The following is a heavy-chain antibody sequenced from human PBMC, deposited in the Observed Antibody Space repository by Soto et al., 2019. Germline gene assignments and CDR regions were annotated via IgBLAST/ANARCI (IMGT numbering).Heavy chain of an antibody. J-gene: IGHJ3*02. CDR1: GFTFSSYA. CDR2: ISGSGGST. Sequence: EVQLLESGGGLVQPGGSLRLSCAASGFTFSSYAMSWVRQAPGKGLEWVSAISGSGGSTYYADSVKGRFTISRDNSKNTLYLQMNSLRAEDTAVYYCAKEVLRFLEWLSDAFDIWGQGTMVTVSS. CDR3: AKEVLRFLEWLSDAFDI. D-gene: IGHD3-3*01. V-gene: IGHV3-23*01.